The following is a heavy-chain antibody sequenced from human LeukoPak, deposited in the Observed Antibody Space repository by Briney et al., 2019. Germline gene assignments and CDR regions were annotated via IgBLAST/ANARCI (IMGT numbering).Heavy chain of an antibody. D-gene: IGHD4-17*01. CDR1: GFTFWNYA. J-gene: IGHJ5*02. Sequence: GGSLRLSCAASGFTFWNYAITWVRQAPGKGLEWVSHISSSGGNTYYADSVKGRFTISRDNSNNTLYLQMNSLRGEDTAVYYCAKVKDDYGDPVGCFDPWGRGTLVTVSS. CDR3: AKVKDDYGDPVGCFDP. V-gene: IGHV3-23*01. CDR2: ISSSGGNT.